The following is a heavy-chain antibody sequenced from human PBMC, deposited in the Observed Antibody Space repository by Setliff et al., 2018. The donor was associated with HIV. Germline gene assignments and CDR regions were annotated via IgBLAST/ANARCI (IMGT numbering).Heavy chain of an antibody. CDR2: VSPYNGHT. J-gene: IGHJ5*02. V-gene: IGHV1-18*01. CDR3: ARWSCGRATCYDSPYNWLEP. D-gene: IGHD2-2*01. Sequence: GASVKVSCKASGYTFTNFGVGWVRQAPGQGLEWMGWVSPYNGHTKYAQRFQGRVTMSTDTSTSTIYMELTSLRSDDTAVYYCARWSCGRATCYDSPYNWLEPWGQGTLVTVSS. CDR1: GYTFTNFG.